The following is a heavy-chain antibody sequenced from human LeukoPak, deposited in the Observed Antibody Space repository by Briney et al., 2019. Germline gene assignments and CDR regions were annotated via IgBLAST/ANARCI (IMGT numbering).Heavy chain of an antibody. V-gene: IGHV3-23*01. D-gene: IGHD6-19*01. Sequence: GGSLRLSCAASGFTLRNYDINWVRQAPGKGLEWVSVIRGSTGSTYYADSVKGRFTISRDDSKNTLYLQMNSLRAEDTAVYYCAKGPWLAYPYYFDYWGQGTLVTVSS. CDR2: IRGSTGST. CDR3: AKGPWLAYPYYFDY. J-gene: IGHJ4*02. CDR1: GFTLRNYD.